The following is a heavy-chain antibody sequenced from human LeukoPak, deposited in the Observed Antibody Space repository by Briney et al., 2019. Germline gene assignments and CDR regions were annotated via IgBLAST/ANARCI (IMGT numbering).Heavy chain of an antibody. CDR3: ARGLVRITMIVGAMGATYYFDY. V-gene: IGHV4-34*01. D-gene: IGHD3-22*01. J-gene: IGHJ4*02. CDR1: GGSFSGYY. Sequence: SETLSLTCAVYGGSFSGYYWSWIRQPSGKGLEWIGEINHSGSTNYNPSLKSRVTISVDTSKNQFSLKLSSVTAADTAVYYCARGLVRITMIVGAMGATYYFDYWGQGTLVTVSS. CDR2: INHSGST.